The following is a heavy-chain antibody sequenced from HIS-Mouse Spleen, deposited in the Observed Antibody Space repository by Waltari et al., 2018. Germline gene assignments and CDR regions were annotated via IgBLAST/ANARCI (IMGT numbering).Heavy chain of an antibody. V-gene: IGHV3-21*01. D-gene: IGHD6-13*01. CDR2: ISSSSSYI. CDR3: ATQEGYSSSWYYFDY. Sequence: LEWVSSISSSSSYIYYADSVKGRFTISRDNAKNSLYLQMNSLRAEDTAVYYCATQEGYSSSWYYFDYWGQGTLVTVSS. J-gene: IGHJ4*02.